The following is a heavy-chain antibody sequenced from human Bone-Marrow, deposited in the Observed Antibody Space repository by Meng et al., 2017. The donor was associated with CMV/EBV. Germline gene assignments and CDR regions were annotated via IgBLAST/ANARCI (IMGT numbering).Heavy chain of an antibody. V-gene: IGHV3-74*03. J-gene: IGHJ4*02. CDR1: GLTLRSYW. CDR3: ARGLEEYLGWEMGY. CDR2: IDIDGRDI. Sequence: EVQLVESGGGLVQPGGSLRLPCAVSGLTLRSYWMHWVRQAPGKGLEWVSRIDIDGRDITYADSVKGRFTTSRDTAKNTLYLEMNSLRVEDTAVYYCARGLEEYLGWEMGYWGQGTLVTVSS. D-gene: IGHD2/OR15-2a*01.